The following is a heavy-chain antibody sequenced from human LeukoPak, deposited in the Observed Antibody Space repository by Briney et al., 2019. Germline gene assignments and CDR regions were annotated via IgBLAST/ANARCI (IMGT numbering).Heavy chain of an antibody. D-gene: IGHD3-22*01. CDR3: ARGGLDSSGYTI. Sequence: GGSLRLTCAASGFTFSSYAINWVRQAPGKGLEWVSSISASGGSTYYADSVKGRFTISRDNAKNSLYLQMNSLRAEDTAVYYCARGGLDSSGYTIWGQGTMVTVSS. CDR2: ISASGGST. CDR1: GFTFSSYA. J-gene: IGHJ3*02. V-gene: IGHV3-23*01.